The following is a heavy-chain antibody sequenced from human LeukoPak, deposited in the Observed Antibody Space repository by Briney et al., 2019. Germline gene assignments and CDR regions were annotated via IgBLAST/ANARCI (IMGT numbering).Heavy chain of an antibody. CDR3: AKVHDYGDYPVNYGMDV. J-gene: IGHJ6*02. D-gene: IGHD4-17*01. Sequence: GGSLRLSCAASGFTFSSYVMSWVRQAPGKGLEWVSAITGSGGRTHYGDSVRGQFTISRDNSKNTLYLQMNSLRVEDTAVYYCAKVHDYGDYPVNYGMDVWGQGTTVTVSS. CDR1: GFTFSSYV. CDR2: ITGSGGRT. V-gene: IGHV3-23*01.